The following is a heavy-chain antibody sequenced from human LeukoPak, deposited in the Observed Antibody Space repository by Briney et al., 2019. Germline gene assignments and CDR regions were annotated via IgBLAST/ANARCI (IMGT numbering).Heavy chain of an antibody. D-gene: IGHD2-2*01. Sequence: SETLSLTCTVSGDSLSGNYWTWIRQPAGKGLEWIGRIYNSGSTNYNPSLKSRVAMSVDTSRNLFSLNLRSVTAADTAVYYCARVPRYCTSSSCWDYYYYMDVWGTGTTVTVSS. V-gene: IGHV4-4*07. CDR3: ARVPRYCTSSSCWDYYYYMDV. CDR1: GDSLSGNY. J-gene: IGHJ6*03. CDR2: IYNSGST.